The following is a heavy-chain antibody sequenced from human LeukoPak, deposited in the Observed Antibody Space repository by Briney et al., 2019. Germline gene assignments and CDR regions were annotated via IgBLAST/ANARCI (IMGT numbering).Heavy chain of an antibody. J-gene: IGHJ4*02. CDR3: ARGGYYYDSSGYYRFDY. CDR2: IYYGGST. CDR1: GGSMSSYY. D-gene: IGHD3-22*01. V-gene: IGHV4-59*12. Sequence: ASETLSLTCTVSGGSMSSYYWSWIRQPPGKGLEWIGYIYYGGSTNYNPSLKSRATMSVDTSKNQFSLKLSSVTAADTAVYYCARGGYYYDSSGYYRFDYWGQGTLVTVSS.